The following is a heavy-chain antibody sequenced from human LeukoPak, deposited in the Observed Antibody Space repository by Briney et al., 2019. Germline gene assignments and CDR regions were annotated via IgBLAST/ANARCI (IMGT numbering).Heavy chain of an antibody. CDR3: AKDAEFGWEPH. CDR2: ISDESATT. CDR1: GFTFSVYG. Sequence: GGSLRLSCAASGFTFSVYGMSWVRQAPGRGLQWVSYISDESATTHYADFVRGRFTVSRDNFQNILYLQMNGLRADDTAVYYCAKDAEFGWEPHWGQGTLVTVSS. J-gene: IGHJ4*02. D-gene: IGHD1-26*01. V-gene: IGHV3-23*01.